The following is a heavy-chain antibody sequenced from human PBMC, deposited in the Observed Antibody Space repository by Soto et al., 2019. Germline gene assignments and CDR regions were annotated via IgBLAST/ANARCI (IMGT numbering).Heavy chain of an antibody. CDR2: ISSSGSTI. J-gene: IGHJ6*02. Sequence: PGGSLRLSCAASGFTFSDYYMSWIRQAPGKGLEWVSYISSSGSTIYYADSVKGRFTISRDNAKNSLYLQMNSLRAEDTAVYYCATRRQLVLYYYYYGMDVWGQGTTVTVSS. V-gene: IGHV3-11*01. D-gene: IGHD6-6*01. CDR1: GFTFSDYY. CDR3: ATRRQLVLYYYYYGMDV.